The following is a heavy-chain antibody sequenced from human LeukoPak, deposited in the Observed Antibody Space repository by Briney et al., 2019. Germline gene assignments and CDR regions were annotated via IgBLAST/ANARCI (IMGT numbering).Heavy chain of an antibody. V-gene: IGHV5-51*01. Sequence: GESLQISCKGSGYRFTSYWIGWVRPLPGKGLEWMGIIYPGDSDTRYSPSFQGQVNISADKSISTAYLQWSSLKASDTAMYYCATYDSSGYYSNDAFDIWGQGTMVTVCS. J-gene: IGHJ3*02. D-gene: IGHD3-22*01. CDR2: IYPGDSDT. CDR1: GYRFTSYW. CDR3: ATYDSSGYYSNDAFDI.